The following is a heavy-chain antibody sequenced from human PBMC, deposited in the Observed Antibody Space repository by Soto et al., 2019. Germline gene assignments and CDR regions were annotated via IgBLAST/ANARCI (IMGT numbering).Heavy chain of an antibody. CDR3: AKNAYYCMDV. Sequence: LRETLSLTCAVSSGSISSSNWWSWVRQSPQKGLEWIGEIFHSGSTTYNPSLKSRVTISVDKSKNQFSLTLNSVTAADTAVYYCAKNAYYCMDVWGRGTTVTVAS. J-gene: IGHJ6*03. V-gene: IGHV4-4*03. CDR2: IFHSGST. CDR1: SGSISSSNW.